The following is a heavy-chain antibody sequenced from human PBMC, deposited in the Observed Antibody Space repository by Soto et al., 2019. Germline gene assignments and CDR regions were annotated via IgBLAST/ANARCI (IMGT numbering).Heavy chain of an antibody. Sequence: PGGSLRLSCAASGFTFSNYAMSWVRQAPGKGLEWVSAISGSGGSTYYADSVKGRFTISRDNSKNTLYLQMNSLRAEDTAVYYCAKTVYYDSSGYNGFDYWGQGTLVTVSS. CDR2: ISGSGGST. D-gene: IGHD3-22*01. J-gene: IGHJ4*02. CDR1: GFTFSNYA. V-gene: IGHV3-23*01. CDR3: AKTVYYDSSGYNGFDY.